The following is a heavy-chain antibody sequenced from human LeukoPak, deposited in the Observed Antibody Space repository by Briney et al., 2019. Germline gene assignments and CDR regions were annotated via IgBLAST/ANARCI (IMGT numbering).Heavy chain of an antibody. CDR2: ISGGGSNT. J-gene: IGHJ4*02. CDR3: AKAPTRYAAIDY. CDR1: GFVFRNYF. D-gene: IGHD1-26*01. Sequence: PGGSLRLFCAASGFVFRNYFMSWVRQAPGKGLECVSIISGGGSNTYYAASVEGRSTISRDNSKNTLYLQMSSLRAEDTAVYYCAKAPTRYAAIDYWGQGTLVTVSS. V-gene: IGHV3-23*01.